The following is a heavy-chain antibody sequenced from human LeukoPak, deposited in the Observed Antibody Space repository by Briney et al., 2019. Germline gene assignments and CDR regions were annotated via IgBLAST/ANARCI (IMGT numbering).Heavy chain of an antibody. CDR1: GGSISSGGYY. D-gene: IGHD5-12*01. J-gene: IGHJ4*02. CDR2: IYHSGST. Sequence: SETLSLTCTISGGSISSGGYYWSWIRQPPGKGLEWIGYIYHSGSTYYNPSLKSRVTISVDRSKNQFSLKLSSVTAADTAVYYCARDNGATIDYWGQGTLVTVSS. V-gene: IGHV4-30-2*01. CDR3: ARDNGATIDY.